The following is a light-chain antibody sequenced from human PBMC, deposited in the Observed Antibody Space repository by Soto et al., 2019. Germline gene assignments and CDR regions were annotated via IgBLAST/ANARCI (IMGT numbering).Light chain of an antibody. Sequence: QSVLTQPRSVSGSPGQSVTISCTGTSRDVGGYNYVSWYQHHPGKAPKLMIYDVTKRPSGVPDRFSGSKSGNTASLTISGLQAEDEADYYCCSYAGSLTLVFGGGTKVTVL. V-gene: IGLV2-11*01. J-gene: IGLJ2*01. CDR3: CSYAGSLTLV. CDR1: SRDVGGYNY. CDR2: DVT.